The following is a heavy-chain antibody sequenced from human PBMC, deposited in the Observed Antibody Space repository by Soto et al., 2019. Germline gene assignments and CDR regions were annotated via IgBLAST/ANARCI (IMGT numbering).Heavy chain of an antibody. CDR1: GYTFTGYY. J-gene: IGHJ4*02. CDR3: AREGYDSSGYYGEYGY. D-gene: IGHD3-22*01. V-gene: IGHV1-2*04. CDR2: INPNSGGT. Sequence: ASVKVSCKASGYTFTGYYMHCVRQAPGQGLEWMGWINPNSGGTNYAQKFQGWVTMTRDTSISTAYMQLSRLRSDDTAVYYCAREGYDSSGYYGEYGYWGQGTLVTVSS.